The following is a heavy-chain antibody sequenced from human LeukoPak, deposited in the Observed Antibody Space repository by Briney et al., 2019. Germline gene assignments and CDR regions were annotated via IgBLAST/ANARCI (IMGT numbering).Heavy chain of an antibody. CDR3: AKALNYDESSGLIDY. D-gene: IGHD3-22*01. Sequence: GGSLRLSCAASGFTFSSYAMHWVRQAPGKGLEWVAVISYDGSNKYYADSVKGRFTISRDNSKNTLYLQMNLRAEDTAVYYCAKALNYDESSGLIDYWGQGSLVTVSS. CDR1: GFTFSSYA. V-gene: IGHV3-30-3*02. J-gene: IGHJ4*02. CDR2: ISYDGSNK.